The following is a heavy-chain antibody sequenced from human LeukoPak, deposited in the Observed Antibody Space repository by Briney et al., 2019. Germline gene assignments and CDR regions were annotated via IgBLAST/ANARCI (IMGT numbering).Heavy chain of an antibody. J-gene: IGHJ6*02. V-gene: IGHV1-18*01. CDR1: GYTFTSYG. CDR2: ISAYNGNT. Sequence: ASVTVSCKASGYTFTSYGISWVRQAPGQGLEWMGWISAYNGNTNYAQTLQGRVTMTTDTSTSTAYMELRSLRSDDTAVYYCARRVWFGEFPMDVWGQGTTVTVSS. CDR3: ARRVWFGEFPMDV. D-gene: IGHD3-10*01.